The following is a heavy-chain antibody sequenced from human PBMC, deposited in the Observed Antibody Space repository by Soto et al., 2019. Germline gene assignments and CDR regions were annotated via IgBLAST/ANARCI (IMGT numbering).Heavy chain of an antibody. CDR1: GFTFDDYA. CDR2: ISWNSGSI. CDR3: AKTVYDILTGPLPPYYFDY. J-gene: IGHJ4*02. D-gene: IGHD3-9*01. Sequence: EVQLVESGGGLVQPGRSLRLSCAASGFTFDDYAMHWVWQAPGKGLEWVSGISWNSGSIGYADSVKGRFTISRDNAKNSLYLQMNSLRAEDTALYYCAKTVYDILTGPLPPYYFDYWGQGTLVTVSS. V-gene: IGHV3-9*01.